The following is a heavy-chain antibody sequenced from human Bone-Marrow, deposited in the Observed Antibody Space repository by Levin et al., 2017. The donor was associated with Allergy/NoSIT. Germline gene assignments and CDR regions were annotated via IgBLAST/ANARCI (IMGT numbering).Heavy chain of an antibody. J-gene: IGHJ4*02. CDR3: ARVPTTVVTPDGFDY. CDR2: ISYDGSNK. CDR1: GFTFSSYA. Sequence: GGSLRLSCAASGFTFSSYAMHWVRQAPGKGLEWVAVISYDGSNKYYADSVKGRFTISRDNSKNTLYLQMNSLRAEDTAVYYCARVPTTVVTPDGFDYWGQGTLVTVSS. V-gene: IGHV3-30*04. D-gene: IGHD4-23*01.